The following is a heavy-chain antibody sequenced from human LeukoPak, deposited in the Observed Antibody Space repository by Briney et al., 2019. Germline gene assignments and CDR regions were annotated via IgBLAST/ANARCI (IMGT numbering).Heavy chain of an antibody. V-gene: IGHV4-59*08. J-gene: IGHJ5*02. CDR1: GGSISSYY. CDR3: ARLRDDYFDP. Sequence: PSETLSLTCTVSGGSISSYYWSWIRQPPGKGPEWIGYIYYSGSTNYNPSLKSRVTISVDTSKNQFSLKLSSVTAADTAVYYCARLRDDYFDPWGQGTLVTVSS. CDR2: IYYSGST. D-gene: IGHD4-11*01.